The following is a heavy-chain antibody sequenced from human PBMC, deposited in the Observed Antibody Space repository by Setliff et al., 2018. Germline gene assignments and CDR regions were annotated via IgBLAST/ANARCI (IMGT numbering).Heavy chain of an antibody. J-gene: IGHJ6*03. Sequence: SVKVSCKASGSTFSSYAISWVRQAPGQGLGWMGGIIPIFGTANYAQKFQGRVTITADESTSTAYMELSSLRSEDTAVYYCARDSTVTTDYYYYYMDVWGKGTTVTVSS. CDR1: GSTFSSYA. V-gene: IGHV1-69*13. CDR2: IIPIFGTA. D-gene: IGHD4-17*01. CDR3: ARDSTVTTDYYYYYMDV.